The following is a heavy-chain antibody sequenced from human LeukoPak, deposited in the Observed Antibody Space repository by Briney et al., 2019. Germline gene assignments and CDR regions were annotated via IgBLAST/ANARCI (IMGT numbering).Heavy chain of an antibody. CDR1: GGTFSSYA. V-gene: IGHV1-69*04. J-gene: IGHJ6*02. D-gene: IGHD4-11*01. CDR2: IIPILGIA. CDR3: AIKPSNPSVSRYYYYGMDV. Sequence: ASVKVSCKASGGTFSSYAISWVRQAPGQGLEWMGRIIPILGIANYAQKFQGRVTITADKSTSTAYMELSSLRSEDTAVYYCAIKPSNPSVSRYYYYGMDVWGQGTTVTVSS.